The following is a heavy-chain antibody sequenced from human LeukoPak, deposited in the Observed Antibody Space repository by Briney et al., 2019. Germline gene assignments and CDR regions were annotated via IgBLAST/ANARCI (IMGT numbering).Heavy chain of an antibody. CDR2: IYHSGST. D-gene: IGHD3-10*01. V-gene: IGHV4-38-2*02. CDR1: GYSISSGYY. CDR3: ARGYGGGDFDY. Sequence: SETLSLTCTVSGYSISSGYYWGWIRQPPGKGLEWIGSIYHSGSTYYNPSLKSRVTISVDTSKNQFSLKLSSVTAADTAMYYCARGYGGGDFDYWGQGTLVTVSS. J-gene: IGHJ4*02.